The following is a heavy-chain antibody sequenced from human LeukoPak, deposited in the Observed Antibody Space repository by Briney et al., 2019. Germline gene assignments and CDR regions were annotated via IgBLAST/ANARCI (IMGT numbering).Heavy chain of an antibody. CDR1: GFTVSSNY. V-gene: IGHV3-53*01. J-gene: IGHJ4*02. D-gene: IGHD6-19*01. CDR2: IYSGGST. Sequence: GGSLRLSCAASGFTVSSNYMSWVRQAPGKGLAWVSVIYSGGSTYYADSVKGRFTISRDNSKNTLYLQMNSLRAEDTAVYYCASGGIAVADSFWGQGTLVTVSS. CDR3: ASGGIAVADSF.